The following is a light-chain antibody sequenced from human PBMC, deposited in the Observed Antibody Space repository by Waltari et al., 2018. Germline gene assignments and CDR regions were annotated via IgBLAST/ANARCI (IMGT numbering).Light chain of an antibody. J-gene: IGLJ2*01. CDR1: SSDVCFYNY. Sequence: QSALTQPPSASGSPGQSVPISCTGTSSDVCFYNYVSWYQQHPGKAPKLMIYEVNTRPSGVPDRFSGSKSGNTASLTVSGLQAEDEGDYYCSSYAGSNNLVFGGGTKLTVL. CDR3: SSYAGSNNLV. CDR2: EVN. V-gene: IGLV2-8*01.